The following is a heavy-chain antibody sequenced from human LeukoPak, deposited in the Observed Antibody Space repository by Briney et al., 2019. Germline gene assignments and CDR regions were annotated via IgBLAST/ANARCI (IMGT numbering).Heavy chain of an antibody. V-gene: IGHV3-23*01. CDR3: AKGDTAMAGYYFDY. CDR1: GFTFSSYG. J-gene: IGHJ4*02. Sequence: GGSLRLSCAASGFTFSSYGMSWVRQAPGKGLEWVSAISGSGGSTYYADSVKGRFTISRDNSKNTPYLQMNSLRAEDTAVYYCAKGDTAMAGYYFDYWGQGTLVTVSS. D-gene: IGHD5-18*01. CDR2: ISGSGGST.